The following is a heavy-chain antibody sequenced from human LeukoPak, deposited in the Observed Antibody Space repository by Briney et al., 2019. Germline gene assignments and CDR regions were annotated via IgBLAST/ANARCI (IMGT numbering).Heavy chain of an antibody. CDR3: GRGHWGLDY. CDR1: GFTFSDSY. Sequence: GGSLGLSCAASGFTFSDSYMTWIRQAPGKGLEWVAFIDKSGGTTYYADSVKGRFTISRDNAKSSLYLEMNSLRAEDTAVYYCGRGHWGLDYWGQGTLVTVSS. CDR2: IDKSGGTT. J-gene: IGHJ4*02. D-gene: IGHD7-27*01. V-gene: IGHV3-11*04.